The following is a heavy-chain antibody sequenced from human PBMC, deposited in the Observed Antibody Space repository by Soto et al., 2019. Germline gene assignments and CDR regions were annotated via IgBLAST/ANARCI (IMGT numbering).Heavy chain of an antibody. J-gene: IGHJ6*02. Sequence: GGSLRLSCAASGFTFSNAWMNWVRQAPGKGLEWVSAISGSGGSTYYADSVKGRFTISRDNSKNTLYLQMNSLRAEDTAVYYCANLYGMDVWGQGTKVTVSS. CDR2: ISGSGGST. CDR1: GFTFSNAW. CDR3: ANLYGMDV. V-gene: IGHV3-23*01.